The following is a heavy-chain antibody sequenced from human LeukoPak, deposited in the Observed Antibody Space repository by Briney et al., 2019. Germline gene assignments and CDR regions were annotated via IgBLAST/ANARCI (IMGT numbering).Heavy chain of an antibody. CDR2: IIPIFGTA. CDR3: ARLSSPWRQDNYYMDV. V-gene: IGHV1-69*13. D-gene: IGHD5-18*01. J-gene: IGHJ6*03. Sequence: GASVKVSCKASGGTFSSYAISWVRQAPGQGLEWMGGIIPIFGTANYAQKFQGRVTITADESTSTAYMELSSLRSEDTAVYYCARLSSPWRQDNYYMDVWGKGTTATISS. CDR1: GGTFSSYA.